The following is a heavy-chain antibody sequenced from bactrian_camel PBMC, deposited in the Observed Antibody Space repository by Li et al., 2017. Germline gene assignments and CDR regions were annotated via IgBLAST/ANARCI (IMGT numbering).Heavy chain of an antibody. CDR1: GYTKNFYC. V-gene: IGHV3S25*01. D-gene: IGHD6*01. J-gene: IGHJ4*01. Sequence: QLVESGGGLVQAGGSMKLSCQVSGYTKNFYCMAWFRQAPGKEREGVAALNTGSLNAHYANSVKGRFTISRDNVKTTVYLQMNSLKPEDTAMYYCAASGSCGPSRTVVHADEYGHWGQGTQVTVS. CDR2: LNTGSLNA. CDR3: AASGSCGPSRTVVHADEYGH.